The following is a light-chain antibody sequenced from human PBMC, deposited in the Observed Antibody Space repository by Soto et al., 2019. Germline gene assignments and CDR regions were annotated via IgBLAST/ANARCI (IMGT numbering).Light chain of an antibody. CDR3: QQYNSYPLT. J-gene: IGKJ4*01. Sequence: DIQMTQSPSTLSASVGDRATITCRASQSISSWLAWYQQKPGKAPKLLIYKASSLESGVPSRFSGSGSGTEFTLTISSLQPDEFATYYCQQYNSYPLTFGGGTKVDIK. CDR2: KAS. CDR1: QSISSW. V-gene: IGKV1-5*03.